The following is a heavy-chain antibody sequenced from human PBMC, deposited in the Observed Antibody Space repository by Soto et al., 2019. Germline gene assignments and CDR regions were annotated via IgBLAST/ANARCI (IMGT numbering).Heavy chain of an antibody. J-gene: IGHJ4*02. CDR1: GYTFTSYG. CDR3: APAFDCGGDCYLPFDY. CDR2: ISAYNGNT. D-gene: IGHD2-21*02. V-gene: IGHV1-18*01. Sequence: ASVKVSCKASGYTFTSYGISWVRQAPGQGLEWMGWISAYNGNTNYAQKLQGRVTMTTDTSTSTAYMELRSLRSDDTAVYYCAPAFDCGGDCYLPFDYWGQGTLVTVSS.